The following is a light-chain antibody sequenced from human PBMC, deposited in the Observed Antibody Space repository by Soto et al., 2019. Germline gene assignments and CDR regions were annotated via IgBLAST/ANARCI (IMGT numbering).Light chain of an antibody. V-gene: IGKV3-20*01. CDR3: QQYYRTPYT. J-gene: IGKJ2*01. CDR2: GSY. CDR1: QSVSSSY. Sequence: EIVLTQSPGTLSLSPGETATPSCRASQSVSSSYLAWYQQKPGQAPRLLVYGSYHRATGIADRFSGSGSGTDFTLTISRLQAEDVAVYFCQQYYRTPYTFGQGTKLEI.